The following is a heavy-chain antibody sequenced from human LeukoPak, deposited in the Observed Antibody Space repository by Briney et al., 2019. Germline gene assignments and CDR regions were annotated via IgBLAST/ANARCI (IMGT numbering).Heavy chain of an antibody. CDR1: GFIFTNYA. D-gene: IGHD1-1*01. CDR3: AKDFSGDSEFPDF. J-gene: IGHJ4*02. V-gene: IGHV3-23*01. Sequence: PGRSLRLSCAASGFIFTNYAMSWVRQAPGKGLEWVSLISGSGTSTYYADSVKGRFTVSRDNSKNTLYLQMNSLRAEDTAVYYCAKDFSGDSEFPDFWGQGALVTVS. CDR2: ISGSGTST.